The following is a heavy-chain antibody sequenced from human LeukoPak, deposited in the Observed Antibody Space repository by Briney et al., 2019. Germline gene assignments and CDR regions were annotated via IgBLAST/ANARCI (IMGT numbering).Heavy chain of an antibody. V-gene: IGHV3-7*05. CDR1: GFTFSSSW. D-gene: IGHD3-22*01. J-gene: IGHJ5*02. CDR2: IKQDGSEK. Sequence: GGSLRLSCADSGFTFSSSWMSWVRQAPGKGLEWVANIKQDGSEKYYVDSVKGRFTISRDNAKNSLYLQMNSLRAEDTAVYYCARDYGLYYYDSSGPGIWFDPWGQGTLVTVSS. CDR3: ARDYGLYYYDSSGPGIWFDP.